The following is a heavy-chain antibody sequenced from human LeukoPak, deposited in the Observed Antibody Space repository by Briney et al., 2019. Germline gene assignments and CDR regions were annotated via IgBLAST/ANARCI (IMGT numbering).Heavy chain of an antibody. J-gene: IGHJ3*02. CDR2: ISYDGRYQ. V-gene: IGHV3-30*04. Sequence: GRSLRLSCAASGFTFNRYHLHWVCRAPGKGLEWVAVISYDGRYQFYADSVKGRFTVSRDNSKNTLSLQLNSLRAEDTAVYHCARMMTDFDGSGHDIQRGAFDIWGQGTMVTVS. CDR1: GFTFNRYH. CDR3: ARMMTDFDGSGHDIQRGAFDI. D-gene: IGHD3-22*01.